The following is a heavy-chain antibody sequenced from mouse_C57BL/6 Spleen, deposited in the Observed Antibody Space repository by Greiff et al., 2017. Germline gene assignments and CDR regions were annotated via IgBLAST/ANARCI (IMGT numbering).Heavy chain of an antibody. CDR3: ARAGRADFDY. CDR2: INYDGSST. Sequence: EVQVVESEGGLVQPGSSMKLSCTASGFTFSDYYMAWVRQVPEKGLEWVANINYDGSSTYYLDSLKSRFIISRDNAKNILYLQMSSLKSEDTATYYCARAGRADFDYWGQGTTLTVSS. J-gene: IGHJ2*01. CDR1: GFTFSDYY. V-gene: IGHV5-16*01.